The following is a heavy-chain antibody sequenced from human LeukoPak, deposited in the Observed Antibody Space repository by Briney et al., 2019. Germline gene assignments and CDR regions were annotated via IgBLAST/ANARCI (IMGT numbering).Heavy chain of an antibody. CDR2: IKEDGSEE. CDR1: GFNFGEFW. J-gene: IGHJ6*02. Sequence: GGSLRLSCVASGFNFGEFWMAWVRQTPGKGLEWVADIKEDGSEEFYVDSVKGRFTISRDNAKNSLYLQMNSLRAEDTAVYYCARDGYGSGSYYHYYYYYGMDVWGQGTTVTVSS. D-gene: IGHD3-10*01. CDR3: ARDGYGSGSYYHYYYYYGMDV. V-gene: IGHV3-7*01.